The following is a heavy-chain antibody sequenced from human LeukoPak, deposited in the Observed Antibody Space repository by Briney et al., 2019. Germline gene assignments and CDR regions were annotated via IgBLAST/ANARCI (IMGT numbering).Heavy chain of an antibody. CDR1: GFTFSNYW. CDR2: IKQDGSDK. D-gene: IGHD6-25*01. CDR3: ARERHLDY. V-gene: IGHV3-7*01. Sequence: GGSLRLSCAASGFTFSNYWMTWVRQAPGKGLEWVANIKQDGSDKYYVDSVKGRFTISRDNAMNSLYLQMNSLRAEDTAVYYCARERHLDYWGQGTLVTVSS. J-gene: IGHJ4*02.